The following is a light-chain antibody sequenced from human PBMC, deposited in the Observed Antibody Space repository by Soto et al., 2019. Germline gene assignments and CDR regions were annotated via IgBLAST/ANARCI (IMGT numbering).Light chain of an antibody. Sequence: EIVLTQSPGTLSLSPGERATLSCRASQSVSSSYLAWYQQKPGQAPRLLIYGASSRATGIPDRFSGSGSGTDFTLTISILEPEDFAVYYCQLGVTFGGGTKVEIK. V-gene: IGKV3-20*01. J-gene: IGKJ4*01. CDR2: GAS. CDR1: QSVSSSY. CDR3: QLGVT.